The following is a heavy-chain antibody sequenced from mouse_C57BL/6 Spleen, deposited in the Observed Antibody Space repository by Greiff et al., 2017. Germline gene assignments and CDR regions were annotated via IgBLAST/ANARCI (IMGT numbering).Heavy chain of an antibody. CDR1: GFTFSSYA. CDR3: ARDGGDY. CDR2: ISAGGSYT. V-gene: IGHV5-4*01. Sequence: EVMLVESGGGLVKPGGSLKLSCAASGFTFSSYAMSWVRQTPEKRLEWVATISAGGSYTYYPDNVKSRFTISIDNAKNNLYLQMSHLESEDTAMYYCARDGGDYWGQGTSVTVSS. J-gene: IGHJ4*01.